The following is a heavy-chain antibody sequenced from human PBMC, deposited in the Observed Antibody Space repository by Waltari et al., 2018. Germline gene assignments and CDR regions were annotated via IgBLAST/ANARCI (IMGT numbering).Heavy chain of an antibody. CDR1: GFTFSSYG. D-gene: IGHD2-2*01. Sequence: QVQLVESGGGVVQPGGSLRLSCAASGFTFSSYGMHWVRQAPGKGLEWVAFIRYDGSNKYYADSVNGRFTISRDNSKNTLYLQMNSLRAEDTAVYYCAKAALKGYCSSTSCTRKNAFDIWGQGTMVTVSS. V-gene: IGHV3-30*02. J-gene: IGHJ3*02. CDR2: IRYDGSNK. CDR3: AKAALKGYCSSTSCTRKNAFDI.